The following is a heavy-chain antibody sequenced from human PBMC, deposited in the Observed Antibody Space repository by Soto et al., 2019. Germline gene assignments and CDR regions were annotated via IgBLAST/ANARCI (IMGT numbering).Heavy chain of an antibody. CDR1: GYTFTSYG. V-gene: IGHV1-18*01. Sequence: ASVKVSCKASGYTFTSYGISWVRQAPGQVLEGMGWISAYNGNTNYAQKLQGRVTMNTDTSTNTAYMELRSLRSDDTAVYYCARDRVRGTGASDYYGLEVWGQGTTVTVSS. D-gene: IGHD2-8*02. CDR2: ISAYNGNT. CDR3: ARDRVRGTGASDYYGLEV. J-gene: IGHJ6*02.